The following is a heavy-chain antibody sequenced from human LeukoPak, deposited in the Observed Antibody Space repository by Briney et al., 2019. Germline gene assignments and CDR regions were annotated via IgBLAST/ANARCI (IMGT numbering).Heavy chain of an antibody. J-gene: IGHJ4*02. Sequence: GGSLRLSCAASGFTFSSYWMSWVRQAPGKGLEWVSYISSSGSTIYYADSVKGRFTISRDNAKNSLYLQMNSLRAEDTAVYYCARSLSYYDSSGYYYFDYWGQGTLVTVSS. CDR3: ARSLSYYDSSGYYYFDY. V-gene: IGHV3-48*04. CDR2: ISSSGSTI. CDR1: GFTFSSYW. D-gene: IGHD3-22*01.